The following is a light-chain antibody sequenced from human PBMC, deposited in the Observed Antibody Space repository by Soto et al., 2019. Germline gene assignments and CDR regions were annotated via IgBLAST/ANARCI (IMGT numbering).Light chain of an antibody. CDR2: GAS. CDR3: QQFQKWPLT. J-gene: IGKJ4*01. CDR1: ESASSN. Sequence: EIAMTPSPATASVSLGERATHSCRASESASSNLAWYQQKPGQAPRLLIYGASTSATGIPASFSGSGSGTEFTLTISSLQSEDFAVYYCQQFQKWPLTYGGGTNVEIK. V-gene: IGKV3-15*01.